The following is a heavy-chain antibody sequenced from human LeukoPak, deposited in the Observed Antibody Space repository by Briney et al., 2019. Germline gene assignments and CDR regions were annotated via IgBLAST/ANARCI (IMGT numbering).Heavy chain of an antibody. J-gene: IGHJ4*02. V-gene: IGHV3-74*03. CDR2: TNRDGSTT. D-gene: IGHD3-10*01. CDR3: ARDKKSGESSEIDY. CDR1: GFTFSNYW. Sequence: QSGGSLRLSCAASGFTFSNYWVHWVRQAPGKGLVWVSRTNRDGSTTKYADSVKGRFTVSRDNAKNTLNLQMNSLRAEDTAVYYCARDKKSGESSEIDYWGQGTLVTVSS.